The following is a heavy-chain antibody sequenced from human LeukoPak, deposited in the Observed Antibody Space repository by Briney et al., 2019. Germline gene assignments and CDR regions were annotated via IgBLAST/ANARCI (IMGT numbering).Heavy chain of an antibody. V-gene: IGHV3-7*05. CDR3: ARGVATMFDF. J-gene: IGHJ4*02. Sequence: PGGSLRLSCAASGFTFSSYAMSWVRQAPGKGLEWVAYIKQVDSEKYYVDSVKGRFTISRDNAKNSLYLQMTSLRAEDTAVYYCARGVATMFDFWGQGALVTVSS. D-gene: IGHD5-12*01. CDR2: IKQVDSEK. CDR1: GFTFSSYA.